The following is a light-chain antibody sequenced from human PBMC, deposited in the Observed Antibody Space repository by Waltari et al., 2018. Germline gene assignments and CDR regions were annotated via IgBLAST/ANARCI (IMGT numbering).Light chain of an antibody. V-gene: IGLV8-61*01. CDR2: KAN. CDR3: SLYMGSGIWV. Sequence: QTVVTQEPSLSVSPGGTVTLTCALSSGSVSSTSYATWYRQTPGRAPRTLVYKANSRSFGVPDRFSGSVLGNKAALTITGAQADDESDYFCSLYMGSGIWVFGGGTKLTVL. J-gene: IGLJ3*02. CDR1: SGSVSSTSY.